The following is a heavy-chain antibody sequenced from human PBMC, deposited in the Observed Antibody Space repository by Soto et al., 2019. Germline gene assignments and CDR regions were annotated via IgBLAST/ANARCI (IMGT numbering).Heavy chain of an antibody. D-gene: IGHD6-13*01. CDR1: GFTFSSYA. CDR3: VKASEDSSSWYWFPTTGYYGMDV. Sequence: EVQLVESGGGLVQPGGSLRLSCSASGFTFSSYAMHWVRQAPGKGLEYVSAISSNGGSTYYADSVKGRFTISRDNSKNTLYLQMSSLRAEDTAMYYCVKASEDSSSWYWFPTTGYYGMDVWGQGTTVTVSS. CDR2: ISSNGGST. V-gene: IGHV3-64D*08. J-gene: IGHJ6*02.